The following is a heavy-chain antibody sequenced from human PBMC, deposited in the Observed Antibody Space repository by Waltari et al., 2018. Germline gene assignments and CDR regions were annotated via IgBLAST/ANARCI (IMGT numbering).Heavy chain of an antibody. D-gene: IGHD6-6*01. CDR2: IYYSGST. CDR1: GGSISSSSYY. Sequence: QLQLQESGPGLVKPSETLSLTCTVSGGSISSSSYYWGWIRQPPGKGLEWIGSIYYSGSTYYNPSLKSRVTISVDTSKNQFSLKLSSVTAADTAVYYCARGNGEWQLVDYCGQGTLVTVSS. J-gene: IGHJ4*02. V-gene: IGHV4-39*07. CDR3: ARGNGEWQLVDY.